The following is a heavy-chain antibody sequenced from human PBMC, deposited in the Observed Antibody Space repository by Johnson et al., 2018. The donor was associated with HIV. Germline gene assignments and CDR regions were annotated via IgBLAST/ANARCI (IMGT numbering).Heavy chain of an antibody. CDR1: GFTFSSYG. CDR2: IWYDGSSK. J-gene: IGHJ3*02. V-gene: IGHV3-33*06. Sequence: QVQLVESGGGVVQPGRSLRLSCAASGFTFSSYGMHWVRQAPGKGLEWVAVIWYDGSSKYYGDSVKGRFTNSRDNSKNTLYLQMNSLRTEDTAVYYCANEYFDIWGQGTMVTVSS. CDR3: ANEYFDI.